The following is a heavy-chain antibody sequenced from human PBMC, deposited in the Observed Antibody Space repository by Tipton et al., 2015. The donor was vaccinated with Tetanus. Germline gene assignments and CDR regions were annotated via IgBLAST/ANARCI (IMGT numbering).Heavy chain of an antibody. J-gene: IGHJ4*02. CDR1: GFTVSSNY. CDR3: ARLYNWNYVGY. D-gene: IGHD1-20*01. V-gene: IGHV3-53*01. CDR2: IYSGGST. Sequence: SLRLSCAASGFTVSSNYMSWVRQAPGKGLEWVSVIYSGGSTYYADSVKGRFTISRDNSKNTLYLQMNSLRAEDTAVYYCARLYNWNYVGYWGQGTLVTVSS.